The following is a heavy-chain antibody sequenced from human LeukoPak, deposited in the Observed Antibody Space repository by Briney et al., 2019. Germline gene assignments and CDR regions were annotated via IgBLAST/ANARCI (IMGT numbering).Heavy chain of an antibody. CDR3: ARSNDSSGYYGFHDY. J-gene: IGHJ4*02. Sequence: ASVTVSCKASGYTFTSYYMHWVRQAPGQGLEWMGIINPSGGSTSYAQKFQGRVTMTRDTSTSTVYMELSSLRSEDTAVYYCARSNDSSGYYGFHDYWGQGTLVTVSS. CDR1: GYTFTSYY. D-gene: IGHD3-22*01. V-gene: IGHV1-46*01. CDR2: INPSGGST.